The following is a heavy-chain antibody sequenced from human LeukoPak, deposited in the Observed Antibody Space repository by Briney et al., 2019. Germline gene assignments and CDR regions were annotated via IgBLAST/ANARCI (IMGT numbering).Heavy chain of an antibody. CDR1: GFTFSSYS. D-gene: IGHD1-26*01. V-gene: IGHV3-21*04. J-gene: IGHJ3*02. CDR3: AKDHQRSRERASDVFDI. CDR2: VSSSSSYI. Sequence: GGSLRLSCAASGFTFSSYSMNWVRQAPGKGLEWVSSVSSSSSYIYYADSVKGRFTISRDNAKNSLYLQMNSLRAEDTAVYYCAKDHQRSRERASDVFDIWGQGTMVTVSS.